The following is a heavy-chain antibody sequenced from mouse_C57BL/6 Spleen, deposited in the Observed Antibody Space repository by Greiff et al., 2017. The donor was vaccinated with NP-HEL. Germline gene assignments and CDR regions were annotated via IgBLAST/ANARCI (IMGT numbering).Heavy chain of an antibody. J-gene: IGHJ1*03. CDR3: ARLVTTVVARGYFDV. V-gene: IGHV1-50*01. D-gene: IGHD1-1*01. CDR1: GYTFTSYW. CDR2: IDPSDSYT. Sequence: VQLQQSGAELVKPGASVKLSCKASGYTFTSYWMQWVKQRPGQGLEWIGEIDPSDSYTNYNQKFKGKATLTVDTSSSTAYMQLSSLTSEDSAVYYCARLVTTVVARGYFDVWGTGTTVTVSS.